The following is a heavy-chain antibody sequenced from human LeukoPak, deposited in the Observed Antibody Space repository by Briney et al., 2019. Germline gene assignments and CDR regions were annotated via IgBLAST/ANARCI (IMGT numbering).Heavy chain of an antibody. D-gene: IGHD2/OR15-2a*01. J-gene: IGHJ4*02. V-gene: IGHV3-21*01. CDR2: ISSSSSYI. Sequence: PGGSLRLSCAASGFTFSSYSMNWVRQAPGKGLEWVSSISSSSSYIYYADSVKGRFTISRDNAKNSLYLQMNGLRAEDTAVYYCARYHPNIPFDYWGQGTLVTVSS. CDR1: GFTFSSYS. CDR3: ARYHPNIPFDY.